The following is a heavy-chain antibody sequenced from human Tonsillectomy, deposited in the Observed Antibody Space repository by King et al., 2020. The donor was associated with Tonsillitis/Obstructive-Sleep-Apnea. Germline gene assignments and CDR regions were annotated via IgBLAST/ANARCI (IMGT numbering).Heavy chain of an antibody. Sequence: VQLVESGGGLVQPGGSLRLSCAASGFIFSSYAMSWVRQAPGKGLEWVSTISGSGGSTYYADSVEGRFTISRDNSKNTLYLQMNSLRAEDTAVYYCAKGQSSSSSSGGNYGMDVWGQGTTVTVSS. J-gene: IGHJ6*02. CDR3: AKGQSSSSSSGGNYGMDV. CDR2: ISGSGGST. CDR1: GFIFSSYA. V-gene: IGHV3-23*04. D-gene: IGHD6-6*01.